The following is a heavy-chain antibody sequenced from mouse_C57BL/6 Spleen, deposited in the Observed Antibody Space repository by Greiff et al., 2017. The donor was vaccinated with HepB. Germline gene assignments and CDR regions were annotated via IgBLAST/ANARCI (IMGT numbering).Heavy chain of an antibody. V-gene: IGHV1-4*01. Sequence: VKLMESGAELARPGASVKMSCKASGYTFTSYTMHWVKQRPGQGLEWIGYINPSSGSTKYNQKFKDKATLTADKSSSTAYMQLSSLTSEDSAVYYCARSGSSLDYWGQGTTLTVSS. J-gene: IGHJ2*01. D-gene: IGHD1-1*01. CDR2: INPSSGST. CDR1: GYTFTSYT. CDR3: ARSGSSLDY.